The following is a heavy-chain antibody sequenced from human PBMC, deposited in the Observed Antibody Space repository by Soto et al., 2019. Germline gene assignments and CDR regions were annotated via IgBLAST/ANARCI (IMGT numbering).Heavy chain of an antibody. Sequence: PGESLKISCKGSGYNFARDWIGWVRQRPGKGLEWMGTIFPGDSDTKYSPPFEGHVTISVDKSITTAYLQWSSLKASDTAMYYCARQAYASNVPDSWGHGTLVTVSS. CDR2: IFPGDSDT. D-gene: IGHD2-8*01. V-gene: IGHV5-51*01. J-gene: IGHJ5*01. CDR1: GYNFARDW. CDR3: ARQAYASNVPDS.